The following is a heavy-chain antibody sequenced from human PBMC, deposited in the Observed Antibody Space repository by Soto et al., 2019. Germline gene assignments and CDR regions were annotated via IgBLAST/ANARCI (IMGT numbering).Heavy chain of an antibody. Sequence: TSETLSLTCTVSGGSISSSSYYWGWIRQPPGKGLEWIGSIYYSGSTYYNPSLKSRVTISVDTSKNQFSLKLSSVTAADTAVYYCARHGPTLTRSGHRPSTLVAPWGQGTTVTVSS. CDR3: ARHGPTLTRSGHRPSTLVAP. V-gene: IGHV4-39*01. CDR1: GGSISSSSYY. D-gene: IGHD2-15*01. CDR2: IYYSGST. J-gene: IGHJ6*02.